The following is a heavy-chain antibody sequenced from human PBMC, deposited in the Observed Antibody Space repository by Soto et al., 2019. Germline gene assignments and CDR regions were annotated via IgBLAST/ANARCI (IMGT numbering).Heavy chain of an antibody. CDR2: INPSGGST. CDR3: ARDHAPCSGGSCYPDDAFDI. CDR1: GYTFTSYY. J-gene: IGHJ3*02. D-gene: IGHD2-15*01. V-gene: IGHV1-46*03. Sequence: ASVKVSCKASGYTFTSYYMHWVRQAPGQGLEWMGIINPSGGSTSYAQKFQGRVTMTRDTSTSTVYMELSSLRSEDTAVYYCARDHAPCSGGSCYPDDAFDIWGQGTMVTVSS.